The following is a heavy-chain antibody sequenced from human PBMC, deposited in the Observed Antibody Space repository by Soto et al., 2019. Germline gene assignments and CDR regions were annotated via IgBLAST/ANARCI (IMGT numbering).Heavy chain of an antibody. D-gene: IGHD1-26*01. CDR2: ISAYNGNT. J-gene: IGHJ1*01. CDR3: ALVGANPREYLQH. CDR1: GDTFTSYG. Sequence: QVQLVQSGAEVKKPGASVKVSCKAAGDTFTSYGISWVRQAPGQGLEWMGWISAYNGNTNYAQKLQGRVTMTTDTSTSTAYMELRSLRANDTAVYDCALVGANPREYLQHWGQGTLVTVSS. V-gene: IGHV1-18*04.